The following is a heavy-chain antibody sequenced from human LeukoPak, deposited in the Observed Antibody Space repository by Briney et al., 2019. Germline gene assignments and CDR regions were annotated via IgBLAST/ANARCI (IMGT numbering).Heavy chain of an antibody. Sequence: ASVKVSCKASGYTFTGHYLHWVRQAPGQGLEWMGWINPNSGGTNYAQKFQGRVTMTRDTSISTAYMELSRLRSDDTAVYYCARDPVVAATNAFDIWGQGTMVTVSS. CDR1: GYTFTGHY. V-gene: IGHV1-2*02. CDR2: INPNSGGT. CDR3: ARDPVVAATNAFDI. D-gene: IGHD2-15*01. J-gene: IGHJ3*02.